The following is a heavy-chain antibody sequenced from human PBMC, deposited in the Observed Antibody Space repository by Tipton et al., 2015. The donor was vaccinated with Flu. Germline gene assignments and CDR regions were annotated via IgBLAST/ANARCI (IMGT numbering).Heavy chain of an antibody. CDR1: GDSIGSDYY. V-gene: IGHV4-38-2*01. Sequence: TLSLTCSVSGDSIGSDYYWGWIRQPPGKGLEWLGNIHRSGNTYYNPSLKSQLTMSVDTSKNQFSLKLSSVTAADTAVYYCARHTGDSVRGVIDYWGQGTLVTVSS. D-gene: IGHD3-10*02. J-gene: IGHJ4*02. CDR2: IHRSGNT. CDR3: ARHTGDSVRGVIDY.